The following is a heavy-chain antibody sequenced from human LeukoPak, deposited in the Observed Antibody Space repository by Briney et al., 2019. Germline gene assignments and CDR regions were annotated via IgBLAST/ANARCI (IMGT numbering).Heavy chain of an antibody. Sequence: PSETLSLTCTVSGGSISSSSYYWGWIRQPPGKGLEWIGGIYYSGSTYYNPSLKSRVTISVDTSKNQFSLKLSSVTAADTAVYYCERVITELRYFDWYPNYYYMDVWGKGTTVTISS. CDR2: IYYSGST. V-gene: IGHV4-39*01. CDR3: ERVITELRYFDWYPNYYYMDV. J-gene: IGHJ6*03. CDR1: GGSISSSSYY. D-gene: IGHD3-9*01.